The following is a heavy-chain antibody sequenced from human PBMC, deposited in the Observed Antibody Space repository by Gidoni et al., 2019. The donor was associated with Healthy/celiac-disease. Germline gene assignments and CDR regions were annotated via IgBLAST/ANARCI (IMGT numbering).Heavy chain of an antibody. J-gene: IGHJ4*02. CDR3: ARGGRMAAGRDY. CDR1: GFTFSSYW. V-gene: IGHV3-7*03. CDR2: IKQDGSEK. Sequence: EVQLVESGGGLVQPGGSLRLSCAASGFTFSSYWMNWVRQAPGKGLECVANIKQDGSEKYYVDPVKGRFTISRDNAKNSLYLQMNSLRAEDTAVYYCARGGRMAAGRDYWGQGTLVTVSS. D-gene: IGHD6-25*01.